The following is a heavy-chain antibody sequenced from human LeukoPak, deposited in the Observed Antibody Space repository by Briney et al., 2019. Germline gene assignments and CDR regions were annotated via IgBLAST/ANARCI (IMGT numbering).Heavy chain of an antibody. CDR1: GFTFSSYG. CDR3: AKDSYGMDV. J-gene: IGHJ6*02. Sequence: PGGSLRLSCAASGFTFSSYGMHWVRQAPGQGLEWVAAISYDGSDKYYADSVKGRFTISRDNSKNTLYLQMNSLRAEDTAVYYCAKDSYGMDVWGQGTTVTVSS. CDR2: ISYDGSDK. V-gene: IGHV3-30*18.